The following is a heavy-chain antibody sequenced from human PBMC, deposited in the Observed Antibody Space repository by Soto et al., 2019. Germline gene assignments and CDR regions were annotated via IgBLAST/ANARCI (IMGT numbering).Heavy chain of an antibody. V-gene: IGHV3-74*01. CDR2: IKSDGSST. CDR3: CSGWYEGEYYFDY. Sequence: EVQLVESGGGLVQPGGSLRLSCAASGFTFRSYWMHWVRQAPGKGLVWVSRIKSDGSSTNYADSVKGRFTISRDNAKNTLYLQMNSLRAEDTALYYCCSGWYEGEYYFDYWGQGTLVTVSS. J-gene: IGHJ4*02. CDR1: GFTFRSYW. D-gene: IGHD6-19*01.